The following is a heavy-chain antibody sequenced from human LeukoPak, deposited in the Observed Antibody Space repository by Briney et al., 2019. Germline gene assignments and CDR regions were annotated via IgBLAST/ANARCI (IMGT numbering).Heavy chain of an antibody. CDR3: VSSEGGYSSSWYYPQLLPHY. V-gene: IGHV4-59*12. CDR1: GGSISSYC. J-gene: IGHJ4*02. CDR2: IFYSGST. Sequence: SETLSLTCTVSGGSISSYCWSWIRQPPGKGLEWIGYIFYSGSTNYNPSLKSRVTISVDTSKNQFSLKLSSVTAADTAVYYCVSSEGGYSSSWYYPQLLPHYWGQGTLVTVSS. D-gene: IGHD6-13*01.